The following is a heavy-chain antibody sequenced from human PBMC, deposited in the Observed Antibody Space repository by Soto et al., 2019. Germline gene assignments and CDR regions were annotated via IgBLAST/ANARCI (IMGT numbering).Heavy chain of an antibody. D-gene: IGHD1-26*01. Sequence: PSETLSLTCTVSGGSISSYYWSWIRQPPGKGLEWIGYIYYSGSTNYNPSLKSRVTISVDTSKNQFSLKLSSVTAADTAVYYCARVSMSYEPYYYGMDVWGQGTTVTVSS. CDR3: ARVSMSYEPYYYGMDV. CDR1: GGSISSYY. J-gene: IGHJ6*02. CDR2: IYYSGST. V-gene: IGHV4-59*01.